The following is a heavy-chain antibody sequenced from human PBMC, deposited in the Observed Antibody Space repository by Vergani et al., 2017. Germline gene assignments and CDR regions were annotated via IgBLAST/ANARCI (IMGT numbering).Heavy chain of an antibody. D-gene: IGHD3-22*01. Sequence: QVQLVQSGAEVKKPGSSVKVSCKASGGTFSSYAISWVRQAPGQGLEWMGGIIPIFGTANYAQQCQGRVTITADESTSTAYMELSSLRSEDTAVYYCAFSYSSGYSKSFDYWGQGTLVTVSS. CDR3: AFSYSSGYSKSFDY. CDR1: GGTFSSYA. CDR2: IIPIFGTA. V-gene: IGHV1-69*01. J-gene: IGHJ4*02.